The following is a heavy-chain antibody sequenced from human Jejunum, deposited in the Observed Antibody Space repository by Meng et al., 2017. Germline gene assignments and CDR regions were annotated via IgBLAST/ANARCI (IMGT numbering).Heavy chain of an antibody. CDR3: AKEKRYGSSSSCYGPPDY. D-gene: IGHD2-2*01. Sequence: SETLSLTCTVSGGPVTSGSHFWSWIRQPPGKGLEWIGYIYYSGSTNYNPSLKSRVTISLDTSKNQFSLKLSSVTAADTALYYCAKEKRYGSSSSCYGPPDYWGQGTLVTVSS. V-gene: IGHV4-61*01. J-gene: IGHJ4*02. CDR2: IYYSGST. CDR1: GGPVTSGSHF.